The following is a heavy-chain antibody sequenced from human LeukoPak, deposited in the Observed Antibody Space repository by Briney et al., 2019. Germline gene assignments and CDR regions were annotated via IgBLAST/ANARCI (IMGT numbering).Heavy chain of an antibody. D-gene: IGHD1-1*01. Sequence: SETLSLTCTVSGGSISSYYWSWIRQPPGKGLEWIGYISYSGSTHFNPSLKSRVTISVDTSKNQFCLKLSSVTAADTAVYYCAREGTAGTNLNWFDPWGQGTLVTVSS. J-gene: IGHJ5*02. CDR3: AREGTAGTNLNWFDP. CDR2: ISYSGST. CDR1: GGSISSYY. V-gene: IGHV4-59*01.